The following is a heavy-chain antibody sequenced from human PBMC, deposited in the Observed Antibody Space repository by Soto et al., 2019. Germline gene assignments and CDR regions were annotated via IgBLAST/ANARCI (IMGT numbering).Heavy chain of an antibody. CDR3: AKNGQLPYCYYGMVV. Sequence: QGQLVQSGPEVKKPGASVKVSCKASGYTFTSYGISWVRQAPGQGIEWMGWISGYNGDTNYAQKVQGRVTMTIDTSTSTAYMELRSLTSDDTAIYYCAKNGQLPYCYYGMVVWGQGTTVTVSS. J-gene: IGHJ6*02. D-gene: IGHD1-1*01. V-gene: IGHV1-18*01. CDR1: GYTFTSYG. CDR2: ISGYNGDT.